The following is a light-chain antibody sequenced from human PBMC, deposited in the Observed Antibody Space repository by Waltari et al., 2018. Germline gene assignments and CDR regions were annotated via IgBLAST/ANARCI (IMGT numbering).Light chain of an antibody. CDR1: QCISSY. V-gene: IGKV1D-8*01. Sequence: VIWMTQSPSLLAASTGDRVTSSCRMSQCISSYLAWYQQKPGKAPELLIYAASTLQSVVPARFSGSVSGTDFTLTISCLQSEDFATYYCQQYYSFPYTFGQGTKLEIK. J-gene: IGKJ2*01. CDR2: AAS. CDR3: QQYYSFPYT.